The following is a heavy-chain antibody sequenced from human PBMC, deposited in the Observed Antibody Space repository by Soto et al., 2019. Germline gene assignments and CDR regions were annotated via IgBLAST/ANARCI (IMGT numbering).Heavy chain of an antibody. CDR1: GFTFSSYA. J-gene: IGHJ4*02. D-gene: IGHD3-3*01. V-gene: IGHV3-23*01. CDR3: AKDHPAYYDFWSGYYAGGGVFDY. Sequence: GGSLRLSCAASGFTFSSYAMSWVRQAPGKGLEWVSAISGSGGSTYYADSVKGRFTISRDNSKNTLYLQMNSLRAEDTAVYYCAKDHPAYYDFWSGYYAGGGVFDYWGQGTLVTVSS. CDR2: ISGSGGST.